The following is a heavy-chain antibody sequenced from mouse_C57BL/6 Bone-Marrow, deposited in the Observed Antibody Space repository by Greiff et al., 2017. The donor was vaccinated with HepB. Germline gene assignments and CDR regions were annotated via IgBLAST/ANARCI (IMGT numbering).Heavy chain of an antibody. CDR1: GYSFTGYY. J-gene: IGHJ3*01. CDR2: INPSTGGT. V-gene: IGHV1-42*01. CDR3: ARWYGYDEAWFAY. D-gene: IGHD2-2*01. Sequence: EVQLQQSGPELVKPGASVKISCKASGYSFTGYYMNWVKQSPEKSLEWIGEINPSTGGTTYNQKFKAKATLTVDKSSSTAYMQLKSLKSEDSAVYYCARWYGYDEAWFAYWGQGTLVTVSA.